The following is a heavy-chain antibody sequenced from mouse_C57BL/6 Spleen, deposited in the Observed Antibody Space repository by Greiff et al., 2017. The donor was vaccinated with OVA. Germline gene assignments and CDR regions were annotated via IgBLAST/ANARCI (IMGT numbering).Heavy chain of an antibody. CDR2: INPSSGYT. CDR1: GYTFTSYW. D-gene: IGHD3-3*01. CDR3: AREEGVNPRGRYAMDY. V-gene: IGHV1-7*01. J-gene: IGHJ4*01. Sequence: VQLQQSGAELVKPGASVKLSCKASGYTFTSYWMHWVKQRPGQGLEWIGYINPSSGYTKYNQKFKDKATLTVDKSSSTAYMQLSSLTYEDSAVYYCAREEGVNPRGRYAMDYWGQGTSVTVSS.